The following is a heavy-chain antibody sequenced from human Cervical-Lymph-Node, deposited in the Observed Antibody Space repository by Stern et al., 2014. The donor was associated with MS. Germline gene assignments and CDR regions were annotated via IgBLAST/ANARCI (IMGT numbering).Heavy chain of an antibody. CDR2: TTPLFGTA. V-gene: IGHV1-69*01. Sequence: QVQLVQSGAEVKKPGSSVKVSCKASGDTFSSLDIGWVRQAPGQGPEWLGGTTPLFGTANYAQNFQGSVTFSADDSTSTTYMELSSLRSEDTAVYYCARHQAGIAADWGQGTLVTVSS. J-gene: IGHJ4*02. CDR1: GDTFSSLD. CDR3: ARHQAGIAAD. D-gene: IGHD6-13*01.